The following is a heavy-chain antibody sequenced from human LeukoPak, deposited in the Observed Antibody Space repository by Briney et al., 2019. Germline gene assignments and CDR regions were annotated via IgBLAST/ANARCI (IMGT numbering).Heavy chain of an antibody. CDR3: ARGGVYSTSAVDY. CDR1: GFTFSSYW. V-gene: IGHV3-74*01. CDR2: INTDGSST. J-gene: IGHJ4*02. Sequence: PGGSLRLSCAASGFTFSSYWMHWVRQAPGKGLLCVSRINTDGSSTTYADSVKGRFTISRDNAKNTLYLQMNSLRAEDTAVYYCARGGVYSTSAVDYWGQGTLVTVSS. D-gene: IGHD6-6*01.